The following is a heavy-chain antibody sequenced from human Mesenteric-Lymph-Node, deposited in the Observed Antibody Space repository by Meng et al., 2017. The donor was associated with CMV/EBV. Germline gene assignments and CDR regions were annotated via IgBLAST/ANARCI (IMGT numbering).Heavy chain of an antibody. CDR3: ARGNGGIAAAGEFDY. J-gene: IGHJ4*02. D-gene: IGHD6-13*01. CDR2: ISSSGSTI. CDR1: GFTCSDYY. V-gene: IGHV3-11*01. Sequence: SGFTCSDYYMSWIRQAPGKGLEWVSYISSSGSTIYYADSVKGRFTISRDNAKNSLYLQMNSLRAEDTAVYYCARGNGGIAAAGEFDYWGQGTLVTVSS.